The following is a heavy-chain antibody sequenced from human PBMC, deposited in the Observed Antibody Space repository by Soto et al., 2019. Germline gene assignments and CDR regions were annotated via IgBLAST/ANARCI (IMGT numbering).Heavy chain of an antibody. Sequence: PSETLSLTCTVSSGSISTYYWSWIRQPPGKGLEWIGYIYYTGSTNYNPSLKTRVAISMDTSKNQFSLKLSSVTAADTAVYYCARGRPALDIVVVTAILGGWFDPWGQGTLVTVSS. CDR2: IYYTGST. CDR1: SGSISTYY. D-gene: IGHD2-21*02. J-gene: IGHJ5*02. V-gene: IGHV4-59*12. CDR3: ARGRPALDIVVVTAILGGWFDP.